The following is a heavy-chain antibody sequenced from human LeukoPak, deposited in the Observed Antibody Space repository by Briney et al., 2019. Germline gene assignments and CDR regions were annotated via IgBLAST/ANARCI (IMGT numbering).Heavy chain of an antibody. CDR2: INPNSGGT. CDR1: VYTLTGYY. Sequence: ASVNVSCKSSVYTLTGYYMHWVRQAPGQGLEWMGWINPNSGGTNYAQKFQGRVTMTRDTSISTAYMGLTRLRSDDTAVYYCAGFVDTARDYWGQGTLVTVSS. V-gene: IGHV1-2*02. CDR3: AGFVDTARDY. D-gene: IGHD5-18*01. J-gene: IGHJ4*02.